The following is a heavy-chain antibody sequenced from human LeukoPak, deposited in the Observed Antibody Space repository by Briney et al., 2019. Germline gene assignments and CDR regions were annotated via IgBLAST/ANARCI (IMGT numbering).Heavy chain of an antibody. Sequence: GASVKVSCKASGYTFTGYYMHWVRQAPGQGLEWMGWINPNSGGTNYAQKFQGRVTMTRDTSISTAYMELSRLRSDDTAVYYCARAHYYGSGSYPTFDYWGQGTLVTVSS. CDR2: INPNSGGT. J-gene: IGHJ4*02. D-gene: IGHD3-10*01. CDR1: GYTFTGYY. V-gene: IGHV1-2*02. CDR3: ARAHYYGSGSYPTFDY.